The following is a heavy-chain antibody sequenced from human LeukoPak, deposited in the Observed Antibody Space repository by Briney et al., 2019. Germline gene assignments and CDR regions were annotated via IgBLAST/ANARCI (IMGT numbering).Heavy chain of an antibody. CDR2: ISGSGGDS. CDR1: GISFSTYV. Sequence: PPGGSLRLSCAASGISFSTYVMAWVRQAPGKGLECVSAISGSGGDSYYAASVKGRFTISRDNSKNTLYLQMNSLRAEDTAVYYCANPDYYDSSGYYFSGPVRYWGQGTLVTVSS. V-gene: IGHV3-23*01. D-gene: IGHD3-22*01. J-gene: IGHJ4*02. CDR3: ANPDYYDSSGYYFSGPVRY.